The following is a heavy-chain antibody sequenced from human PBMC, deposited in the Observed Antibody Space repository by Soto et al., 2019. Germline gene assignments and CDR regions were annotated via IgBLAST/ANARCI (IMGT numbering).Heavy chain of an antibody. CDR3: ARENDYYDSSGWHYYYGMDV. CDR1: GDSVSSNSAA. Sequence: PSQTLSLTCAISGDSVSSNSAAWNWIRQSPSRGLEWLGRTYYRSKWYNDYAVSVKSRITINPDTSKNQFSLQLNSVTPEDTAVYYCARENDYYDSSGWHYYYGMDVWGQGTTVTVSS. D-gene: IGHD3-22*01. V-gene: IGHV6-1*01. J-gene: IGHJ6*02. CDR2: TYYRSKWYN.